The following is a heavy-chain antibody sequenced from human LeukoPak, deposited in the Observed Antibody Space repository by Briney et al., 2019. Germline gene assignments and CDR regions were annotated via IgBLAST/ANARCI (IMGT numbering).Heavy chain of an antibody. J-gene: IGHJ4*02. V-gene: IGHV3-48*03. Sequence: PGGPLRLSCAASGFTFSSYEMNWVRQAPGKGLEWVSYISSSGSTKYYADSVKGRFTISRDNAKKSLNLQMNSLRVEDTAVYYCARVERSALDYWGQGTLVTVSS. CDR2: ISSSGSTK. CDR3: ARVERSALDY. CDR1: GFTFSSYE. D-gene: IGHD3-10*01.